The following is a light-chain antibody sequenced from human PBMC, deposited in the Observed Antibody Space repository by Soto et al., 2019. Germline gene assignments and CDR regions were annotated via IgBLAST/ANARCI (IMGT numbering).Light chain of an antibody. J-gene: IGKJ5*01. CDR1: QSVLYSSDNKNY. V-gene: IGKV4-1*01. CDR3: QQYYSTPRT. CDR2: WAS. Sequence: IVMTQSPDSLAVSLGERATINCKSSQSVLYSSDNKNYLAWYQKKPGQPPKLLIYWASTRESGVPDRFSGSGSGTDFSLTISSLQAGDVAVYYCQQYYSTPRTFGQGTLLEIK.